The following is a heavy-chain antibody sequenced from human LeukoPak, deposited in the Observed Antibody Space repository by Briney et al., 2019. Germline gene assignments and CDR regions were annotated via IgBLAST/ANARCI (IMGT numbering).Heavy chain of an antibody. CDR2: IWYDGTNK. CDR1: GFTFSTYG. Sequence: HPGRSLRLSCAASGFTFSTYGMRWVRQAPGKGLEWVAVIWYDGTNKYYADSVKGRFTISRDNSKNTLYLQMNSLRAEDTAVYYCAREYSSSSLDYWGQGTLVTVSS. J-gene: IGHJ4*02. CDR3: AREYSSSSLDY. V-gene: IGHV3-33*01. D-gene: IGHD6-6*01.